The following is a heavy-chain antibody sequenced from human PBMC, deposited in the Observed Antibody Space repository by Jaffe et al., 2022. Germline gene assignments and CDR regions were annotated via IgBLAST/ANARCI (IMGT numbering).Heavy chain of an antibody. CDR2: IGAVGGPI. Sequence: EVQLLESGGGLVQPGGSLRLSCAASGFTFDIYSMSWVRQAPGKGLEWVSVIGAVGGPIYYADSVKGRFTISRDNSKNILYLQMNSLRADDTAVYYCTKILPAGGSRAFDYWGQGALVTVSS. CDR1: GFTFDIYS. J-gene: IGHJ4*02. D-gene: IGHD2-15*01. V-gene: IGHV3-23*01. CDR3: TKILPAGGSRAFDY.